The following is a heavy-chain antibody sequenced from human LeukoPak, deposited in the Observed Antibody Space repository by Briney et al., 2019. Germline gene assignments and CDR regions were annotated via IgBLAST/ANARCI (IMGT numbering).Heavy chain of an antibody. J-gene: IGHJ4*02. CDR1: GVSFSGYY. D-gene: IGHD1-26*01. CDR2: INHSGST. Sequence: SETLSLTCAVYGVSFSGYYWSWIRQPPGKGLEWIGEINHSGSTNYNPSLKSRVTISVDTSKNQFSLKLSSVTAADTAVYYCARVYSGGRSYWGQGTLVTVSS. CDR3: ARVYSGGRSY. V-gene: IGHV4-34*01.